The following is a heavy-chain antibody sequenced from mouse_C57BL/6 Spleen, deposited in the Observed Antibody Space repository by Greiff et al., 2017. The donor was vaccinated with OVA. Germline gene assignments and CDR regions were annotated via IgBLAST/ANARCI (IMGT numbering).Heavy chain of an antibody. CDR1: GYTFTSYW. Sequence: QVQLQQPGTELVKPGASVKLSCTASGYTFTSYWMHWVKQRHGQGLEWVGNINPSNGGTNYNETFKSKATLTVNKSSSTAYMQLSSLTSEDSAVYYCARCGSNYGLAWFAYWGQGTPVTVSA. CDR3: ARCGSNYGLAWFAY. CDR2: INPSNGGT. D-gene: IGHD1-1*01. J-gene: IGHJ3*01. V-gene: IGHV1-53*01.